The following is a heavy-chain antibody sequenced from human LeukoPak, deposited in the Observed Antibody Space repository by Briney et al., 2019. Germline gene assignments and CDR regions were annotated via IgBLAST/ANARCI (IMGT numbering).Heavy chain of an antibody. D-gene: IGHD6-19*01. J-gene: IGHJ4*02. Sequence: ASVKVSCKASGYTFTGYYMHWVRQAPGQGLEWMGRINPNSGGTNYAQKFQGRVTMTRDTSISTAYMELSRLRSDDTAVYYCARGYSGFVERDYRGQGTLVTVSS. V-gene: IGHV1-2*02. CDR2: INPNSGGT. CDR1: GYTFTGYY. CDR3: ARGYSGFVERDY.